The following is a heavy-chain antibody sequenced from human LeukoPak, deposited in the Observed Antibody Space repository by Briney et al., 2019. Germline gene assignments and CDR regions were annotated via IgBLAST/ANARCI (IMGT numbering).Heavy chain of an antibody. J-gene: IGHJ4*02. Sequence: ASVKVSCKASGYTFTSYYMHWVRRAPGQGLEWMGIIIPSGGSTSYAQKFQGRVTMTRDTSTSTVYMELSSLRSEDTAVYYCARGPVGSGSYYTAYYWGQGTLVTVSS. CDR1: GYTFTSYY. D-gene: IGHD3-10*01. V-gene: IGHV1-46*01. CDR3: ARGPVGSGSYYTAYY. CDR2: IIPSGGST.